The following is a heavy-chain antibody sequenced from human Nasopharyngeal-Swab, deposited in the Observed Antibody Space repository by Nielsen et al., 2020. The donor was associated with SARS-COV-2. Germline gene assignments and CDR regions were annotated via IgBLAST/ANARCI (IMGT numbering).Heavy chain of an antibody. V-gene: IGHV3-23*01. CDR1: GFTLSSYA. Sequence: GESLQTSCAVSGFTLSSYAMRWVRPAPGKGLERVSAISGSGGSTYYADSVKGRFTISRDNSKNTLYLQMNSLRAEDTAVYYCAKDYNSVGWGSNKIYNMDVWGKGTTVTVSS. J-gene: IGHJ6*03. D-gene: IGHD3-16*01. CDR2: ISGSGGST. CDR3: AKDYNSVGWGSNKIYNMDV.